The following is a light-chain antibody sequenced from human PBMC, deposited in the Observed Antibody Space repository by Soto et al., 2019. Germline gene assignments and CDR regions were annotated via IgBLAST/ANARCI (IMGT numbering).Light chain of an antibody. J-gene: IGKJ1*01. CDR3: QKYNKAPWK. Sequence: DIQRTQSPPSLSASVGDRVTITCRASQGIEGFLAWYQQKPGTAPKLLVYGTSTLQVGVPSRFSGSGWGTEFTLTISSVQPEDVATYYCQKYNKAPWKFGQGTKVDIK. CDR2: GTS. V-gene: IGKV1-27*01. CDR1: QGIEGF.